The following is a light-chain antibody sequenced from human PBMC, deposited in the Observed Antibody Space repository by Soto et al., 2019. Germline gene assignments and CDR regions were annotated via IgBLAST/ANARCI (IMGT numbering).Light chain of an antibody. V-gene: IGLV4-60*03. Sequence: QSVLTQSSSASASLGSSVKLTCTLSSGHSTYIIAWHQQQPGKAPRYLMKLEGSGSYNKGSGVPDRFSGSSSGADRYLTISNLQSEDEADYYCETWDSHTYVFGTGTKATVL. J-gene: IGLJ1*01. CDR2: LEGSGSY. CDR1: SGHSTYI. CDR3: ETWDSHTYV.